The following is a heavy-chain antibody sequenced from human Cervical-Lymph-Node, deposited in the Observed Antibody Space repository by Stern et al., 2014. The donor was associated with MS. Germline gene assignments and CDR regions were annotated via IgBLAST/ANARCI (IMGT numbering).Heavy chain of an antibody. D-gene: IGHD2-15*01. CDR1: GYTFTEYS. Sequence: QLVQSGAEVKKPGASVKVSCKASGYTFTEYSVHWVRQAPGQGLEWMGRINPNSDGTNYAQKFQGSVTMTRDTSISTAYMELSSLTYDDTAVYYCAKSGASGDGWFDSWGQGTLVTVSS. CDR2: INPNSDGT. J-gene: IGHJ5*01. CDR3: AKSGASGDGWFDS. V-gene: IGHV1-2*06.